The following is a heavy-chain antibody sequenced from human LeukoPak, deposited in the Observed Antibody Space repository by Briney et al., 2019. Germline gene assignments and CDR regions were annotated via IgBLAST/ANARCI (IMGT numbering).Heavy chain of an antibody. CDR2: ISSSSSTI. CDR1: GFTFSSYS. V-gene: IGHV3-48*04. Sequence: GGSLRLSCAASGFTFSSYSMNWVRQAPGKGLEWVSCISSSSSTIYYADSVKGRFTISRDNAKNSLYLQMNSLRAEDTAVYYCARETYYDILTGYIPGGMDVWGQGTTVTVSS. CDR3: ARETYYDILTGYIPGGMDV. J-gene: IGHJ6*02. D-gene: IGHD3-9*01.